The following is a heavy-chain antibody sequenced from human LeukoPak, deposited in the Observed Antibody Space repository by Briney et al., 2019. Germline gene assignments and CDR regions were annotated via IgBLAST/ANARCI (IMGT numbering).Heavy chain of an antibody. D-gene: IGHD3-10*01. CDR2: INHSGST. V-gene: IGHV4-34*01. CDR3: ARHIPEELWFGELFSWFDP. J-gene: IGHJ5*02. CDR1: GGSFSGYY. Sequence: PSETLSLTCAVYGGSFSGYYWSWIRQPPGKGLEWIGEINHSGSTNYNPSLKSRVTISVDTSKNQFSLKLSSVTAADTAVYYCARHIPEELWFGELFSWFDPWGQGTLVTVSS.